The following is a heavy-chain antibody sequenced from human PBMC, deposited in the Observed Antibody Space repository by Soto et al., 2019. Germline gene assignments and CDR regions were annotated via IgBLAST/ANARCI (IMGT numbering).Heavy chain of an antibody. J-gene: IGHJ4*02. Sequence: PSETLSLTCAVSGGSISSSNWWSWVRQPPGKGLEWIGEIYHSGSTNYNPSLKSRVTISVDKSENQFSLKLSSVTAADTAVYYCARANSAALFDYWGQGTLVTVSS. CDR3: ARANSAALFDY. CDR1: GGSISSSNW. V-gene: IGHV4-4*02. CDR2: IYHSGST. D-gene: IGHD6-13*01.